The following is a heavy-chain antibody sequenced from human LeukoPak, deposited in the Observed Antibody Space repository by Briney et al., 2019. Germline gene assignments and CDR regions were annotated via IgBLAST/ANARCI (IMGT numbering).Heavy chain of an antibody. V-gene: IGHV1-69*04. D-gene: IGHD2-2*01. CDR1: GGTFSSYA. Sequence: SVKVSCKASGGTFSSYAISWVRQAPGQGLEWMGRIIPIFGIANYAQKFQGRVTITADKSTSTAYMELSSLRSEDTAVYYCARGLVVVPAARPLLYYYGMDVWGQGTTVTVSS. CDR2: IIPIFGIA. CDR3: ARGLVVVPAARPLLYYYGMDV. J-gene: IGHJ6*02.